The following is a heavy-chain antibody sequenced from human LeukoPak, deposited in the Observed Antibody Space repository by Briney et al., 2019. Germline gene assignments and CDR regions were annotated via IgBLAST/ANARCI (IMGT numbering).Heavy chain of an antibody. Sequence: GGSLRLSCAASGFTFSSYAMTWVRQAPGKGLEWVSAIGATGYSTYYADSVKGRSTISRDNSKSTLYLQMSSLRAEDTAIYYCAKNSARTTITTGLSYWGQGTLVTVSS. CDR1: GFTFSSYA. D-gene: IGHD4-11*01. CDR2: IGATGYST. J-gene: IGHJ4*02. CDR3: AKNSARTTITTGLSY. V-gene: IGHV3-23*01.